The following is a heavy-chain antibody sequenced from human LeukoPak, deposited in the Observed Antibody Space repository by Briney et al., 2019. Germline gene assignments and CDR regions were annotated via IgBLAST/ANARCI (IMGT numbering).Heavy chain of an antibody. CDR1: GFTFSSYG. CDR3: AKDAPILGSEGNFDY. J-gene: IGHJ4*02. V-gene: IGHV3-30*18. D-gene: IGHD7-27*01. CDR2: ISYDGSNK. Sequence: HTGGSLRLSCAASGFTFSSYGMHWVRQAPGKGLEWVAVISYDGSNKYYADSVKGRFTISRDNSKNTLYLQMNSLRAEDTAVYYCAKDAPILGSEGNFDYWGQGTLVTVSS.